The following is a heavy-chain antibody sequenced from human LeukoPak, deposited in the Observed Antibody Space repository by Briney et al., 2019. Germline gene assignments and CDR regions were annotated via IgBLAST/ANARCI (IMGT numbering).Heavy chain of an antibody. D-gene: IGHD6-19*01. CDR3: ANAPNPMAVAGRPPYFDY. Sequence: GGSLRLSCAASGFTFSSYAMSWVRQAPGKGLEWVSAISGSGGSTYYADSVKGRFTISRDNSKNTLYLQMNSLRAEDTAVYYCANAPNPMAVAGRPPYFDYWGQGTLVTVSS. J-gene: IGHJ4*02. CDR2: ISGSGGST. CDR1: GFTFSSYA. V-gene: IGHV3-23*01.